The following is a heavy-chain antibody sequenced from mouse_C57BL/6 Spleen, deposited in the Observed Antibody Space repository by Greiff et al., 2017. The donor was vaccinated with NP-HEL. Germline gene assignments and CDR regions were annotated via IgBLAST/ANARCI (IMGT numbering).Heavy chain of an antibody. Sequence: QVQLQQPGAELVKPGASVKMSCKASGYTFTSYWITWVKQRPGQGLEWIGDIYPGSGSTNYNEKFKSKATLTVDTSSSTAYMQLSSLTSEDSAVYYCARSHYYGSSLYYAMDYWGQGTSVTVSS. CDR3: ARSHYYGSSLYYAMDY. D-gene: IGHD1-1*01. J-gene: IGHJ4*01. CDR2: IYPGSGST. CDR1: GYTFTSYW. V-gene: IGHV1-55*01.